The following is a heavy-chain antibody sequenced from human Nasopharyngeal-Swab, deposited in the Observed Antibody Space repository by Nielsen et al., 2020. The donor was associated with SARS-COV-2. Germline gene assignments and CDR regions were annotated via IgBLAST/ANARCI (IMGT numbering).Heavy chain of an antibody. D-gene: IGHD4-17*01. V-gene: IGHV1-69*10. J-gene: IGHJ4*02. CDR1: GGTFSKYA. CDR3: ATWGIGYGENAHATFDS. CDR2: IIVNLGMT. Sequence: SVKVSCKVSGGTFSKYAISWVRQAPGQGLEWMGGIIVNLGMTKYAQKFKDSVIVNADESTGTAYMELSSLRSEDTAVYYCATWGIGYGENAHATFDSWGQGTQVTVSS.